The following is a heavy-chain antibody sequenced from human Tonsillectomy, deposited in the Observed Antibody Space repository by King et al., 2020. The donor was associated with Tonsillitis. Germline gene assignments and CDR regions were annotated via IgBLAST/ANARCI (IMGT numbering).Heavy chain of an antibody. V-gene: IGHV3-33*01. Sequence: QLVQSGGGVVQPGRSLRLSCAASGFTFSSYGMHWVRQAPGKGLEWVAVILYDGSNKYSADSVKGRFTISRDNSKNTLYLQMNSLRAEDTAVCYCALDYGGNSFDYWGQGTLVTVSS. J-gene: IGHJ4*02. D-gene: IGHD4-23*01. CDR2: ILYDGSNK. CDR3: ALDYGGNSFDY. CDR1: GFTFSSYG.